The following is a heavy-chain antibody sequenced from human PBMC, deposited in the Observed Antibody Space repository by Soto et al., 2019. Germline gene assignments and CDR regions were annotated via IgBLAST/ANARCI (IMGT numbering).Heavy chain of an antibody. CDR1: GGSISSYY. Sequence: SETLSLTCTVSGGSISSYYWSWIRQPQGKGLEWIGYIYYSGSTNYNPSLKSRVTISVDTSKNQFSLKLSSVTAADTAVYYCARRAAAGHYYYYYYMDVWGKGTTVTVSS. V-gene: IGHV4-59*08. D-gene: IGHD6-13*01. CDR2: IYYSGST. J-gene: IGHJ6*03. CDR3: ARRAAAGHYYYYYYMDV.